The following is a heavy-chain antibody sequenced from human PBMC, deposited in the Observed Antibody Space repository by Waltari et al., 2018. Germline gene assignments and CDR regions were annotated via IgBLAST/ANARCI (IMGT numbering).Heavy chain of an antibody. CDR3: ARTSGWALSPKDY. D-gene: IGHD6-19*01. Sequence: QVQLQESGPGLVKPSGTLSLTCAVSGGSISSGNWWSWVRQPPGKGLEWIGEIDHSGSTNYSPSPKSRVTISVDRSKNQFSLNLNSVTAADTAVYYCARTSGWALSPKDYWGQGIQVTVSS. V-gene: IGHV4-4*02. CDR2: IDHSGST. J-gene: IGHJ4*02. CDR1: GGSISSGNW.